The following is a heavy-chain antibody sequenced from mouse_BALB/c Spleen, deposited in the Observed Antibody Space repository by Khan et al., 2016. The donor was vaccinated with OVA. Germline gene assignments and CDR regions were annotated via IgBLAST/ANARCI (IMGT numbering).Heavy chain of an antibody. Sequence: VQLQESGAELARPGASVKLSCTASGYTFTDYYINWVKQRTGQGLEWIGEISPGSGDTYYNEKFKGKATLTADNTSSTAYMQLSSLSSEASAVDFCARRNYFGYTFAYWGQGTLVTVSA. CDR3: ARRNYFGYTFAY. CDR1: GYTFTDYY. J-gene: IGHJ3*01. V-gene: IGHV1-77*01. D-gene: IGHD1-2*01. CDR2: ISPGSGDT.